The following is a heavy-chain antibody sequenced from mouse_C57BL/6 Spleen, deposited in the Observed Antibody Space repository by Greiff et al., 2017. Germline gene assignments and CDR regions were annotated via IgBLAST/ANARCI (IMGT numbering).Heavy chain of an antibody. V-gene: IGHV3-6*01. CDR2: ISYDGSN. J-gene: IGHJ4*01. CDR3: ARAGGNYEMDY. Sequence: EVKLMESGPGLVKPSQSLSLTCSVTGYSITSGYYWNWIRQFPGNKLEWMGYISYDGSNNYNPSLKNRISITRDTSKNQFFLKLNSVTTEDTATYYCARAGGNYEMDYWGQGTSVTVSS. CDR1: GYSITSGYY. D-gene: IGHD2-1*01.